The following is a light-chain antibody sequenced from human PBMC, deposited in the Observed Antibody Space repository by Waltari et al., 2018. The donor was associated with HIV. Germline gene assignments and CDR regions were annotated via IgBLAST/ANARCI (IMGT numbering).Light chain of an antibody. J-gene: IGLJ1*01. CDR1: NTGGKS. CDR3: QVWDTTSNHFV. V-gene: IGLV3-21*02. CDR2: DDS. Sequence: SYVLTQPPSVSVAPGQTARITCGGNNTGGKSGLWNQQNPGQAPVFVVYDDSDRPSGIPERFSGSNSGNTATLSISRVEAGDEADYYCQVWDTTSNHFVFGSGTKVTVL.